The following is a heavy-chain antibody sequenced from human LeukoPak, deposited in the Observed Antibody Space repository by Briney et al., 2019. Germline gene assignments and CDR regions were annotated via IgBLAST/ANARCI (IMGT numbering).Heavy chain of an antibody. CDR2: IYSGGST. CDR1: GFTVSSNY. J-gene: IGHJ3*02. Sequence: GGSLRLSCAASGFTVSSNYMSWVRQAPGKGLEWVSVIYSGGSTYYADSVKGRFTISRDNSKNTLYLQMNSLRAEDTAVYYCSTSCYYPDAFDIWGRGTMVTVSS. CDR3: STSCYYPDAFDI. D-gene: IGHD2-2*01. V-gene: IGHV3-66*01.